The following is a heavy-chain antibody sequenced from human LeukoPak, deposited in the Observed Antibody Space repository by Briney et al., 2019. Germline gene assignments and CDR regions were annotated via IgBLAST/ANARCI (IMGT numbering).Heavy chain of an antibody. CDR2: IRSKAYGGTT. CDR1: GFTFGDYA. V-gene: IGHV3-49*03. Sequence: GGSLRLSCTASGFTFGDYALSWFGRAQGKGLGGVGFIRSKAYGGTTEYAASVKGRFTISRDDSKSIAYLQMNSLKTEDTAVYYCTRDYDSSGYYYWGQGTLVTVSS. J-gene: IGHJ4*02. D-gene: IGHD3-22*01. CDR3: TRDYDSSGYYY.